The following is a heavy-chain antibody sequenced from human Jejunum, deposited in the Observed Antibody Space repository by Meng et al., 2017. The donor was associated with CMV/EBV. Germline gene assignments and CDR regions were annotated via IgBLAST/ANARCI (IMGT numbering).Heavy chain of an antibody. J-gene: IGHJ6*02. CDR1: FSDYS. CDR2: ISGSGITI. V-gene: IGHV3-11*01. CDR3: ARVGGLQPHYSYYGMDV. Sequence: FSDYSMMWIRPAPGKGLEWLSCISGSGITIFHADSLKGRFTISRDNDKNSTYLQMSSLRAEDTAVYYCARVGGLQPHYSYYGMDVWGQGTTVTVSS. D-gene: IGHD3-16*01.